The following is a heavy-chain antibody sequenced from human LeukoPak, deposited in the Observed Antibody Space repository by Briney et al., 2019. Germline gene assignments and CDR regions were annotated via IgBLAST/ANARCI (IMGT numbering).Heavy chain of an antibody. J-gene: IGHJ3*02. Sequence: NPSETLSLTCTVSGGSISSYYWSWIRQPPGKGLEWIGYIYYSGSTNYNPSLKSRVTISVDTSKNQFSLKLSSVTAADTAVYYCARASWVDDAFDIWGQGTMVTVSS. CDR1: GGSISSYY. CDR3: ARASWVDDAFDI. D-gene: IGHD2-15*01. CDR2: IYYSGST. V-gene: IGHV4-59*08.